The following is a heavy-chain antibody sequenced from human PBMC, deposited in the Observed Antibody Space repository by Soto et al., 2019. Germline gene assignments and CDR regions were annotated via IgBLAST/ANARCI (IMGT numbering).Heavy chain of an antibody. CDR1: GFTFSSYA. CDR3: AKVRGRCSSTRCYRFDY. J-gene: IGHJ4*02. V-gene: IGHV3-23*01. D-gene: IGHD2-2*01. CDR2: ISGSGGST. Sequence: EVQLLESGGGLVQPGGSLRLSCAASGFTFSSYAMSWVRQAPGKGLEWVSAISGSGGSTYYEDSVKGRLTISRDNSKKTLYLQVPRLRAEDPAVYYCAKVRGRCSSTRCYRFDYWGQGTLVNVSP.